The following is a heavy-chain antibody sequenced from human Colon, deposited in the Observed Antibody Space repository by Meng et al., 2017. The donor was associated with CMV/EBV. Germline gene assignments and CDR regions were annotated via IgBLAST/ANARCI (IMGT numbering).Heavy chain of an antibody. J-gene: IGHJ4*02. V-gene: IGHV4-61*01. CDR1: GGSVSSAPYS. CDR3: ARSNPGP. D-gene: IGHD3-10*01. CDR2: IDYSGST. Sequence: ESLKISCNVSGGSVSSAPYSWSWIRQPPGKGLEWVGYIDYSGSTKYNPSLRSRVAISVDTSKNQFSLKLSSVTAADTAVYYCARSNPGPWGQGTLVTVSS.